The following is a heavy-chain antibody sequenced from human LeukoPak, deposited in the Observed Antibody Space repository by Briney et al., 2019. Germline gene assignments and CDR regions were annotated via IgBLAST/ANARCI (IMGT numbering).Heavy chain of an antibody. CDR1: GGSISSSNYY. V-gene: IGHV4-39*07. CDR3: ARFSFAHGYYIGAFDI. CDR2: IYYSGSA. D-gene: IGHD3-22*01. J-gene: IGHJ3*02. Sequence: SETLSLTCTVSGGSISSSNYYWGWIRQPPGKGLEWIGSIYYSGSAYYNPSLKSRVTISVDTSKNQFSLKLSSVTAADTAVYFCARFSFAHGYYIGAFDIWGQGTMVTVSS.